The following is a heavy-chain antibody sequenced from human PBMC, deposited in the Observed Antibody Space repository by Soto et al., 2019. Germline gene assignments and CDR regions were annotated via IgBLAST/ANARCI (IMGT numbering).Heavy chain of an antibody. D-gene: IGHD1-20*01. V-gene: IGHV4-34*01. Sequence: ASETLSLTCAVYGGSFSGYYWSWIRQPPGEGLEGIGEINHSGSTNYNPSLKSRVTISGDTSKNQFSLKLSSVTAADTAVYYCASWGGAYNWNNRGGYYYYGMDVWGQGTTVTVS. J-gene: IGHJ6*02. CDR2: INHSGST. CDR1: GGSFSGYY. CDR3: ASWGGAYNWNNRGGYYYYGMDV.